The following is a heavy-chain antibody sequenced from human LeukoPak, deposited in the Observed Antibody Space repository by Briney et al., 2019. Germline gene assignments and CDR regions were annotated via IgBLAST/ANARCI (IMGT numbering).Heavy chain of an antibody. CDR3: ARDRRWGADF. Sequence: ASVKVSCKASGYTFTSYYMHWVRQAPGQGLEWMGWINPNTGDINYAQNFQGRVAMTRDTSISTAYMDLSRLRSDDTAVYYCARDRRWGADFWGQGTLVIVSS. D-gene: IGHD4-23*01. J-gene: IGHJ4*02. CDR1: GYTFTSYY. V-gene: IGHV1-2*02. CDR2: INPNTGDI.